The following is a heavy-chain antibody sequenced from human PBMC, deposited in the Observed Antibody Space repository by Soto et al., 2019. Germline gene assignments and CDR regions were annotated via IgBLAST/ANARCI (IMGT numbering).Heavy chain of an antibody. J-gene: IGHJ6*02. V-gene: IGHV3-30*18. CDR1: GFTFSSYG. CDR3: AKSQYDFWSGYWSGYGMDV. CDR2: ISYDGSNK. Sequence: PGGSLSLSCAASGFTFSSYGMHWVRQAPGKGLEWVAVISYDGSNKYYADSVKGRFTISRDNSKNTLYLQMNSLRAEDTAVYYCAKSQYDFWSGYWSGYGMDVWGQGTTVTVSS. D-gene: IGHD3-3*01.